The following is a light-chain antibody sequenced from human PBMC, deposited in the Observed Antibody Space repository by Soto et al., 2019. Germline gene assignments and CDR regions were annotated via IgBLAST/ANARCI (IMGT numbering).Light chain of an antibody. CDR2: DVS. J-gene: IGLJ3*02. V-gene: IGLV2-8*01. CDR1: SSDVGGYNF. Sequence: QSALTQPPSASGSPGQSVTISCTGSSSDVGGYNFVSWFQQHPGKAPKFVIYDVSKRSSGVPDRFSGSKSGNTAYLTVSGLQAEDEADYYCCSHAGSETLFGGGTKLTVL. CDR3: CSHAGSETL.